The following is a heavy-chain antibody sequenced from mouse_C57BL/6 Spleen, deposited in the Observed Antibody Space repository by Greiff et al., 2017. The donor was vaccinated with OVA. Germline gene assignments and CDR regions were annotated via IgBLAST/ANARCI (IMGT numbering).Heavy chain of an antibody. CDR2: IRSKSNNYAT. J-gene: IGHJ3*01. D-gene: IGHD2-3*01. CDR1: GFSFNTYA. V-gene: IGHV10-1*01. CDR3: VRQRGVYDGYYFAY. Sequence: EVMLVESGGGLVQPKGSLKLSCAASGFSFNTYAMNWVRQAPGKGLEWVARIRSKSNNYATYYADSVKDRFTISRDDSESMLYLQMNNLKTEDTARYYCVRQRGVYDGYYFAYWGQGTLVTVSA.